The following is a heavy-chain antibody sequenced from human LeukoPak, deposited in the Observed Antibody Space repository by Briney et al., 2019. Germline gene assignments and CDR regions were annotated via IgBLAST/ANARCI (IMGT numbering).Heavy chain of an antibody. D-gene: IGHD3-10*01. CDR3: ARGGGSGSPTMAY. CDR2: IWYDGSNK. CDR1: GFTFSSYG. Sequence: GGSLRLSCAASGFTFSSYGMHWVRQAPGKGLEWVAVIWYDGSNKYYADSGKGRFTISRDNSKNTLYLRMKSLRAEDTAVYYRARGGGSGSPTMAYWGQGTLVTVSS. J-gene: IGHJ4*02. V-gene: IGHV3-33*01.